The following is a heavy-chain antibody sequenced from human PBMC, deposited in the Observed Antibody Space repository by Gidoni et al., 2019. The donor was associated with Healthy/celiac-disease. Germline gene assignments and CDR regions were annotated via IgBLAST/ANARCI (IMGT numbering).Heavy chain of an antibody. J-gene: IGHJ5*02. Sequence: QLQLQESGPGLVKPSETLSLTCTVSGGPISSSSYYWGWIRPPPGKGLEWIGSIYYSGSTYYNPSLKSRVTISVDTSKNQFSLKLSSVTAADTAVYYCASTLLPYDFWSGYYFGWFDPWGQGTLVTVSS. CDR2: IYYSGST. V-gene: IGHV4-39*01. CDR1: GGPISSSSYY. CDR3: ASTLLPYDFWSGYYFGWFDP. D-gene: IGHD3-3*01.